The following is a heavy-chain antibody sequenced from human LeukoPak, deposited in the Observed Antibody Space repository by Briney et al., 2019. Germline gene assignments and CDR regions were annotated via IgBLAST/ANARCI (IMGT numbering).Heavy chain of an antibody. V-gene: IGHV3-48*03. J-gene: IGHJ6*04. D-gene: IGHD5-18*01. CDR2: ITSRDSTI. CDR1: GFTLSIHE. CDR3: ARVSRYSYGYEHYYYGMDV. Sequence: GESLRLSCAASGFTLSIHEMNWARPPPGGGLEWVAYITSRDSTIYHADSVKGRFTISRDNAKNSLYMQMNSLRAEDTAVYYCARVSRYSYGYEHYYYGMDVWGKGTTVTVSS.